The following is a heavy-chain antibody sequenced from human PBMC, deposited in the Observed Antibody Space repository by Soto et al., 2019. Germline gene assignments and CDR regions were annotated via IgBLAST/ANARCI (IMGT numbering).Heavy chain of an antibody. D-gene: IGHD3-16*01. CDR2: IIPFFGTA. V-gene: IGHV1-69*13. J-gene: IGHJ4*02. Sequence: ASVKVSCKTSGGTFSTFGISWVRQAPGQGLEWMGGIIPFFGTAEYSQKSEDRITITADESTNTVYMDLRSLTSEDTAIYYCARTAPMDAGDKYYYDFWGQGALVTVSS. CDR3: ARTAPMDAGDKYYYDF. CDR1: GGTFSTFG.